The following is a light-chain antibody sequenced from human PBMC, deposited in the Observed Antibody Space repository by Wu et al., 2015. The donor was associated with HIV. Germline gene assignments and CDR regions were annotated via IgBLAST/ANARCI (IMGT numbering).Light chain of an antibody. CDR3: QQSYSTPXLT. Sequence: DIQMTQSPSSLSASVGDRVTITCRASQSISSYLNWYQQKPGKAPKLLIYAASSLQSGVPSRFSGSGSGTDFTLTTSSLQPEDFATYYCQQSYSTPXLTFDGR. CDR1: QSISSY. J-gene: IGKJ4*02. V-gene: IGKV1-39*01. CDR2: AAS.